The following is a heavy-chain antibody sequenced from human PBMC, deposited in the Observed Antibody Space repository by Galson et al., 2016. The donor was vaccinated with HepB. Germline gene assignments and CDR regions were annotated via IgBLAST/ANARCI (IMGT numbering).Heavy chain of an antibody. D-gene: IGHD5-24*01. J-gene: IGHJ4*02. CDR3: ARLDDYTSSYDQ. Sequence: SLRLSCAASGFTLSGYSMNWVRQAPGKGLEWVSSISSSSNYKYQADSLKGRFTISRANAKHSLYLQMNSLRAKDTAVYYCARLDDYTSSYDQWGRGTLVTVSS. V-gene: IGHV3-21*01. CDR1: GFTLSGYS. CDR2: ISSSSNYK.